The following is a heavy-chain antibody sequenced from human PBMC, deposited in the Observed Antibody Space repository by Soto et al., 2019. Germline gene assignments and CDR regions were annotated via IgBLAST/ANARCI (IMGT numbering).Heavy chain of an antibody. CDR1: GGTFSSYA. J-gene: IGHJ6*02. CDR2: IIPILGTA. V-gene: IGHV1-69*06. Sequence: GASVKVSCKASGGTFSSYAISWVRQAAGQGLEWMGGIIPILGTANYAQKFQGRVTITADKSTSTAYMELSSLRSEDTAVYYCARGETNSGYEYWYGMDVWGQGTTVTVSS. CDR3: ARGETNSGYEYWYGMDV. D-gene: IGHD5-12*01.